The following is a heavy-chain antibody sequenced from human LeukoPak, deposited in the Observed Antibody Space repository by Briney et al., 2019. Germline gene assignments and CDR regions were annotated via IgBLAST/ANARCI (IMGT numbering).Heavy chain of an antibody. D-gene: IGHD3-10*01. CDR2: INTNTGNP. Sequence: ASVKVSCKASGYTFTSYAMNWVRQAPGQGLEWMEWINTNTGNPTYAQGFTGRFVFSLDTSVSTAYLQISSLKAEDTAVYYCAREDKAIWFGELLYPSFFDYWGQGTLVTVSS. V-gene: IGHV7-4-1*02. J-gene: IGHJ4*02. CDR1: GYTFTSYA. CDR3: AREDKAIWFGELLYPSFFDY.